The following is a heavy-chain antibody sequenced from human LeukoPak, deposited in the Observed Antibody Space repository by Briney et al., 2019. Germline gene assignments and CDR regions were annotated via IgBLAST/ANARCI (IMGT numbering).Heavy chain of an antibody. CDR2: INHSGST. Sequence: PSETLSLTCAVYGGSFSGYYWSWIRQPPGKGLEYIGEINHSGSTNYNPSLKSRVTISVDTSKNQFSLKLSSVTAADTAVYYCARESLRDGYGVTWGQGTLVTVSS. J-gene: IGHJ5*02. V-gene: IGHV4-34*09. CDR3: ARESLRDGYGVT. D-gene: IGHD5-24*01. CDR1: GGSFSGYY.